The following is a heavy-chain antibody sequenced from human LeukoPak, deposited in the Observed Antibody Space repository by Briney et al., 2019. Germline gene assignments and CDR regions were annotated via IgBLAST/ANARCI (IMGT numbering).Heavy chain of an antibody. J-gene: IGHJ5*02. CDR1: GHSIINSYY. V-gene: IGHV4-38-2*02. CDR2: IYHSGST. Sequence: SETLSLTCTVSGHSIINSYYWGWIRQPPGKGLEWIGSIYHSGSTYYNPSLKSRVTISVDTSKNQFSLKLTSVTAADTAVYYCARGQSVIDWFDPWGQGTLVTVSS. D-gene: IGHD2-21*01. CDR3: ARGQSVIDWFDP.